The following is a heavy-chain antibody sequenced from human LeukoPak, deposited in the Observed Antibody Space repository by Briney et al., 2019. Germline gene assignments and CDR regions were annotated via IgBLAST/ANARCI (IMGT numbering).Heavy chain of an antibody. D-gene: IGHD3-16*01. CDR1: GGSISRYY. J-gene: IGHJ4*02. CDR3: ARDPSYDSGYFDF. V-gene: IGHV4-4*07. Sequence: SEAMSLTCTGSGGSISRYYWNWIRQPAGKGLEWIGRIYSSGSTNYNPSLEGRVTVSVDMSKSQFSLKLNSVTAADTAVYFCARDPSYDSGYFDFWGQGAPVTVSS. CDR2: IYSSGST.